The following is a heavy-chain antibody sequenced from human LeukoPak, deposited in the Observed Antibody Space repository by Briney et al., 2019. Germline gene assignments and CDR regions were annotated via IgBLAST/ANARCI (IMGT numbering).Heavy chain of an antibody. CDR1: GFTFSSYR. CDR3: AREQQAVAGDN. Sequence: GGSLRLSCAASGFTFSSYRMHWVRQAPGKGLVWVSRINSDGSSTSYADSVKGRFTISRDNAKNTLFLQMNSLRAEDTAVYYRAREQQAVAGDNWGQGTLVTVSS. D-gene: IGHD6-19*01. CDR2: INSDGSST. J-gene: IGHJ4*02. V-gene: IGHV3-74*01.